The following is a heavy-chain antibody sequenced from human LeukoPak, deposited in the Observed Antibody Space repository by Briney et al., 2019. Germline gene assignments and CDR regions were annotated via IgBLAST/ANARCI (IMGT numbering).Heavy chain of an antibody. Sequence: GGSLTLSRAAFGFTFSSYGIHWVRQAPGKGLEWVAVIWYDGSNKYYADSVTGRFTISRDNSKNTLYLQMNSLRAEDTAVYYCARGKGSTTRYYFDYWGQGPVGIVSS. D-gene: IGHD2-2*01. J-gene: IGHJ4*02. V-gene: IGHV3-33*01. CDR3: ARGKGSTTRYYFDY. CDR1: GFTFSSYG. CDR2: IWYDGSNK.